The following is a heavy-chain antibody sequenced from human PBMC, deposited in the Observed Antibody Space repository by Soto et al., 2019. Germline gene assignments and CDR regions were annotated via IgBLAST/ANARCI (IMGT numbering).Heavy chain of an antibody. Sequence: GGSLRLSCAASGLTFSNYAMHWVRQAPGKGLEWVALISYDGTTKYYADSVKGRFTISRDNSKNTLYLQMNSLRADDTAVYYCASNRGLPYYYLDYWGQGTLVTVSS. CDR2: ISYDGTTK. J-gene: IGHJ4*02. CDR1: GLTFSNYA. V-gene: IGHV3-30*04. D-gene: IGHD3-10*01. CDR3: ASNRGLPYYYLDY.